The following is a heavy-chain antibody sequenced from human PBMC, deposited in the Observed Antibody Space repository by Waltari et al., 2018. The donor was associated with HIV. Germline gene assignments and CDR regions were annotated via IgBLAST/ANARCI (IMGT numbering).Heavy chain of an antibody. CDR2: FHSSGKA. CDR3: ARDLWEYYESGGFHLQHDAFDL. CDR1: GDSVNSASYY. V-gene: IGHV4-61*03. J-gene: IGHJ3*01. Sequence: QVHLRESGPGLVKPSETLSLVCNVSGDSVNSASYYLGWRRPPPGKGLEGRGSFHSSGKAYYNPSFRRRISISVDTSKNHLFLKLTSVTAADTAVYFCARDLWEYYESGGFHLQHDAFDLWGQGTRVTVSA. D-gene: IGHD3-16*01.